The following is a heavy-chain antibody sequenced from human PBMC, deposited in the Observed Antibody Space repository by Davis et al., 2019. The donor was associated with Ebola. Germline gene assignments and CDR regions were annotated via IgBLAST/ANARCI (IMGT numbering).Heavy chain of an antibody. V-gene: IGHV3-49*03. CDR3: SYYGSGRAFDI. J-gene: IGHJ3*02. CDR1: GFTFGDYA. CDR2: IRSKAYGGTT. Sequence: PGGSLRLSCTASGFTFGDYAMSWFRQAPGKGLEWVGFIRSKAYGGTTEYAASVKGRFTISRDDSKSIAYLQMNSLKTEDTAVYYCSYYGSGRAFDIWGQGTMVTVSS. D-gene: IGHD3-10*01.